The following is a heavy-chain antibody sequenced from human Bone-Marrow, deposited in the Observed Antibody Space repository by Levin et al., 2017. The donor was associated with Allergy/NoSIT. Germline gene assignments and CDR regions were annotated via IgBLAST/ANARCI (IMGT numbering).Heavy chain of an antibody. Sequence: GGSLRLSCVASGFTFRHYGMSWVRQAPGKGLEWVANIKERGNEKYYLESVKGRFTISRDDAKNSVFLQMNSLTVEDTAMYFCARDGLSAVDTWYDSWGQGTLVSVSS. J-gene: IGHJ4*02. D-gene: IGHD2-15*01. V-gene: IGHV3-7*01. CDR2: IKERGNEK. CDR3: ARDGLSAVDTWYDS. CDR1: GFTFRHYG.